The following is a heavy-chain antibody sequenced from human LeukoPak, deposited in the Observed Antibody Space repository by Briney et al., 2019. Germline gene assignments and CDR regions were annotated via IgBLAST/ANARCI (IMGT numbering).Heavy chain of an antibody. Sequence: PSETLSLTCTVSGGSISSYYWSWIRQPAGKGLEWIGRMHTTGRINYNPSLKSRVTMSVDTSKNQCSLKLSSVTAADTAVYYCARDLYGSVPYWGQGTLVTVSS. D-gene: IGHD3-10*01. V-gene: IGHV4-4*07. CDR1: GGSISSYY. CDR2: MHTTGRI. CDR3: ARDLYGSVPY. J-gene: IGHJ4*02.